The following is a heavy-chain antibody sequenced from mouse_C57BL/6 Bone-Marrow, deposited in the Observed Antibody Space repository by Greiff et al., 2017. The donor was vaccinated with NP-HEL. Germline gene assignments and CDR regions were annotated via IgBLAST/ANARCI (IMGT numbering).Heavy chain of an antibody. V-gene: IGHV2-9*01. J-gene: IGHJ3*01. D-gene: IGHD3-2*02. CDR1: GFSLTSYG. Sequence: VQRVESGPGLVAPSQSLSITCTVSGFSLTSYGVDWVRQPPGKGLEWLGVLWGGGSTNYNSALMSRLSISKDNSKSQVFLKMNSLQTDDTAMYYCDKHRIDSSGFSWFAYWGQGTLVTVSA. CDR3: DKHRIDSSGFSWFAY. CDR2: LWGGGST.